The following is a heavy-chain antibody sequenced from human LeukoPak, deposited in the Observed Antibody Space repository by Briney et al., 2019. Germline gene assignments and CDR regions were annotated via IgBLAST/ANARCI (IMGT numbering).Heavy chain of an antibody. CDR3: ARVAKERVGGVYYFDY. J-gene: IGHJ4*02. D-gene: IGHD1-1*01. CDR2: IATAGDA. Sequence: GGSLRLSCAASGFTFSDSDIHGVRHATGRGREWVSAIATAGDAYYTRSLKGRFTISGENAKNSLYLQMNSLRAGDTAVYYCARVAKERVGGVYYFDYWGQGTLVTVSS. V-gene: IGHV3-13*01. CDR1: GFTFSDSD.